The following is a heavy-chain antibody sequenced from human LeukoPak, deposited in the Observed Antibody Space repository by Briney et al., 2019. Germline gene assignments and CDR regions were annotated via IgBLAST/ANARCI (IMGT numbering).Heavy chain of an antibody. CDR1: GFTFRNYV. CDR3: AKDSGWFRFDY. CDR2: IKQDGSDK. Sequence: GGSLRLSCAASGFTFRNYVIHWVRQAPGKGREWVANIKQDGSDKYYMDSVKGRFTISRDNAKNSLYLQMNSLRAEDTAVYYCAKDSGWFRFDYWGQGTLVTVSS. D-gene: IGHD6-13*01. J-gene: IGHJ4*02. V-gene: IGHV3-7*03.